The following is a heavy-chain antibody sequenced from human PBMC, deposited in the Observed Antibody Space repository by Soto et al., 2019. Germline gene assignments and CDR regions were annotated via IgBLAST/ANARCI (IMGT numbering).Heavy chain of an antibody. CDR1: GFSLSTYGVA. D-gene: IGHD6-19*01. Sequence: SGPTLVNPTQTLTLTCTVSGFSLSTYGVAVGWIRQPPGKAPEWVAVIYWDDDKRYSPSLKSRLTLTKDTSKNQVVLTLTNMDPVDTAPYYCAQAMTDNRGWFQNWFDPWGQGTLVTVSS. J-gene: IGHJ5*02. CDR2: IYWDDDK. CDR3: AQAMTDNRGWFQNWFDP. V-gene: IGHV2-5*02.